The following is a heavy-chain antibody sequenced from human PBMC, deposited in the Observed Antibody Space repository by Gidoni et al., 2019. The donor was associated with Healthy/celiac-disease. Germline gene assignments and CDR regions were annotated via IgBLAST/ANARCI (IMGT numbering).Heavy chain of an antibody. CDR3: ARGLYDILTGYYYGYYYYYGMDV. CDR1: GFTFSSYS. Sequence: EVQLVESGGGLVKPGGSLRLSCAASGFTFSSYSMTWVRQAPGKGLEWVSSISSSSSYIYYADSVKGRFTISRDNAKNSLYLQMNSLRAEDTAVYYCARGLYDILTGYYYGYYYYYGMDVWGQGTTVTVSS. J-gene: IGHJ6*02. D-gene: IGHD3-9*01. CDR2: ISSSSSYI. V-gene: IGHV3-21*01.